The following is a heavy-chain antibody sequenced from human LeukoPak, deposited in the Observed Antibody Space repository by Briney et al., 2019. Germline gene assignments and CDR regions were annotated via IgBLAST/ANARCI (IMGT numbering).Heavy chain of an antibody. CDR1: GGPISSGGYY. V-gene: IGHV4-30-2*01. CDR2: IYHSGST. CDR3: ARGGYSYGYVDY. J-gene: IGHJ4*02. D-gene: IGHD5-18*01. Sequence: SQTLSLTCTVSGGPISSGGYYWSWIRQPPGKGLEWIGYIYHSGSTYYNPSLKSRVTISVDRSKNQFSLKLSSVTAADTAVYYCARGGYSYGYVDYWGQGTLVTVSS.